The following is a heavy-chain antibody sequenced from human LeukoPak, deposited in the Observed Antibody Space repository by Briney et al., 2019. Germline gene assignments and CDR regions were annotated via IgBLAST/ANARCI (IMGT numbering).Heavy chain of an antibody. CDR2: IYYSGST. V-gene: IGHV4-59*01. Sequence: SETLSLTCTVSGGSISSYYWSWIRQPPGKGLEWIGYIYYSGSTNYNPSLKSRVTISRDTSKNRFSLNLNSVTAADTAVYFCARSPSGYRFDYWGQGALVTVSS. CDR3: ARSPSGYRFDY. J-gene: IGHJ4*02. D-gene: IGHD3-22*01. CDR1: GGSISSYY.